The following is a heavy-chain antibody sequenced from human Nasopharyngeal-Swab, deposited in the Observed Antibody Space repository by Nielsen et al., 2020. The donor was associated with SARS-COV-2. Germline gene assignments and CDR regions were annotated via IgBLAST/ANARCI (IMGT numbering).Heavy chain of an antibody. J-gene: IGHJ4*02. CDR2: INPSGGST. V-gene: IGHV1-46*01. Sequence: ASVKVSCKASGYTFTSYYMHWVRQAPGQGLGWMGIINPSGGSTSYAQKFQGRVTMTRDTSTSTVYMELSSLRSEDTAVYYCAILYYYGSGSHSQFDYWGQGTLVTVSS. D-gene: IGHD3-10*01. CDR3: AILYYYGSGSHSQFDY. CDR1: GYTFTSYY.